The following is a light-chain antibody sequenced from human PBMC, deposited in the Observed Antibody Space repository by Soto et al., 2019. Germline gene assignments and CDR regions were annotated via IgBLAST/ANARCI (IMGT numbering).Light chain of an antibody. J-gene: IGKJ1*01. CDR3: QQYMKGT. CDR2: DAS. V-gene: IGKV1-5*01. CDR1: QSISSW. Sequence: DIQMTQSPSTLSASVGARVTITCRASQSISSWLAWYQQKPGKAPKLLIYDASSLESGVPSRFSGSGSGTEFTLTISSLQPDDFATYYCQQYMKGTFGQGTKVEIK.